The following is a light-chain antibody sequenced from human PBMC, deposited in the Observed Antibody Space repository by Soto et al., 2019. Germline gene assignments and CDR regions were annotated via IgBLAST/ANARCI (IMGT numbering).Light chain of an antibody. J-gene: IGKJ5*01. V-gene: IGKV3-11*01. CDR1: QSVSSY. CDR2: DAS. Sequence: XSLSPGERATLSCRASQSVSSYLAWYQQKPGQAPRLLIYDASNRATGIPARFSGSGSGTDFTLTISSLEPEDFAVYYCQQRSDWPTFGQGTRLEIK. CDR3: QQRSDWPT.